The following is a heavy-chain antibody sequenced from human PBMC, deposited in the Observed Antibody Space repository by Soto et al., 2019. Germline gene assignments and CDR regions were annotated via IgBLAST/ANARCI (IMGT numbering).Heavy chain of an antibody. D-gene: IGHD3-3*01. Sequence: GGSLRLSCAASGFTFSSYGMHWVRQAPGKGLEWVAVIWYDGSNKYYADSVKGRFTISRDNSKNTLYLQMNSLRAEDTAVYYCAKTYYDFWSGPVYYYYYMDVWGKGTTVTVSS. CDR2: IWYDGSNK. CDR3: AKTYYDFWSGPVYYYYYMDV. CDR1: GFTFSSYG. V-gene: IGHV3-33*06. J-gene: IGHJ6*03.